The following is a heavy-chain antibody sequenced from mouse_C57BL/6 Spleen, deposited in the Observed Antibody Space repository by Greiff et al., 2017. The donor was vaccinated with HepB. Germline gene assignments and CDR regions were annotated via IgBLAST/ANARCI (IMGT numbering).Heavy chain of an antibody. J-gene: IGHJ3*01. V-gene: IGHV14-4*01. CDR1: GFNIKDDY. CDR2: IDPENGDT. Sequence: EVQLQQSGAELVRPGASVKLSCTASGFNIKDDYMHWVKQRPEQGLEWIGWIDPENGDTEYASKFQGKATITADTSSNTAYLQLSSLTSEDTAVYDCTGTGLRRGWFAYWGQGTLVTVSA. CDR3: TGTGLRRGWFAY. D-gene: IGHD2-2*01.